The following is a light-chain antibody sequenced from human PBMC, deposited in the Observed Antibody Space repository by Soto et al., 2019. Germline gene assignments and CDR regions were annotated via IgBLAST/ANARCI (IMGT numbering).Light chain of an antibody. CDR2: EVN. CDR1: SSDIGAYDY. V-gene: IGLV2-14*01. CDR3: FSFKTTSTHV. Sequence: QSALTHRDSLSGSPGQSITISCTGTSSDIGAYDYVSWFQQHPGKAPKLMISEVNDRPSGVSNRFSGSKSGNTAYLTISGLQVEDEAEYFCFSFKTTSTHVFGTGTKVTVL. J-gene: IGLJ1*01.